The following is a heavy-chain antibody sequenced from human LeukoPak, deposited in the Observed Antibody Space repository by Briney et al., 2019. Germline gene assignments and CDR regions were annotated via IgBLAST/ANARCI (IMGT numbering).Heavy chain of an antibody. V-gene: IGHV4-34*01. CDR3: ARQATTVTPVFDY. Sequence: SETLSLTCAVYGGSFSGYYWSWIRQPPGKGLEWIGEINHSGSTNCNPSLKSRVTISVDTSKNQFSLKLSSVTAADTAVYYCARQATTVTPVFDYWGQGTLVTVSS. J-gene: IGHJ4*02. CDR1: GGSFSGYY. D-gene: IGHD4-11*01. CDR2: INHSGST.